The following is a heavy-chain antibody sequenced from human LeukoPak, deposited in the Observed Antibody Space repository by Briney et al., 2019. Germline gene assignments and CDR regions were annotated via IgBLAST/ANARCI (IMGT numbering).Heavy chain of an antibody. D-gene: IGHD5-18*01. J-gene: IGHJ4*02. Sequence: SETLSLTCTVSAGSVNSGSYYWSWIRQPPGKGLEWIGYLYYSGSTNYNPSLKGRVTISVDTSKNQISLKLTSVTAADTAVYYCAREGGYSYGTFDGWGQGTLVTVS. CDR1: AGSVNSGSYY. CDR3: AREGGYSYGTFDG. V-gene: IGHV4-61*01. CDR2: LYYSGST.